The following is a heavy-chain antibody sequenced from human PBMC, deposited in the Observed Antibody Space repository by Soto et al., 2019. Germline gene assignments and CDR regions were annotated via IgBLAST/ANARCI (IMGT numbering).Heavy chain of an antibody. CDR2: IRNKANSYYT. J-gene: IGHJ3*01. CDR1: GFTFSDHY. D-gene: IGHD3-16*02. Sequence: GGSLRLSCAASGFTFSDHYLDWVRQAPGKGLEWVGRIRNKANSYYTEYAASVKARFTISRDDSRASLYLQMNSLKIAETAVYYCARVQLGDLSLKAYDFWGQGTMVTVSS. V-gene: IGHV3-72*01. CDR3: ARVQLGDLSLKAYDF.